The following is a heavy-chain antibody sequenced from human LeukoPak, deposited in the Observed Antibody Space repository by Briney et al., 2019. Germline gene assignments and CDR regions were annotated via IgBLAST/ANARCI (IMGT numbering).Heavy chain of an antibody. J-gene: IGHJ4*02. CDR2: ISDSGGGT. V-gene: IGHV3-23*01. CDR3: AKTTTGYSSGRYPGWPVDY. Sequence: PGGSLRLSCAASGFTFSSYAVSWVRQAPGKGLEWVSAISDSGGGTYYADSVKGRFTISRDNSKNTVYLQMNSLSTEDTAVYYCAKTTTGYSSGRYPGWPVDYWGQGTLVTVSS. CDR1: GFTFSSYA. D-gene: IGHD6-19*01.